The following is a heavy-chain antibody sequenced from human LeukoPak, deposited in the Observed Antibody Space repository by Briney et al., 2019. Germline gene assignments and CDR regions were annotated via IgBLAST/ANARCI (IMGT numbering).Heavy chain of an antibody. D-gene: IGHD3-22*01. CDR1: GYSLTSYW. CDR2: IYPGDSDS. Sequence: GGSLKIFCKGSGYSLTSYWIVWVRQVPGKGLEWMGIIYPGDSDSRYSPYFQGQVTISAHTPMSTPYLQWSSLKASDTAMYYCASAGGGRSVVSSYYYFDYWGQGTLVTVSS. CDR3: ASAGGGRSVVSSYYYFDY. V-gene: IGHV5-51*04. J-gene: IGHJ4*02.